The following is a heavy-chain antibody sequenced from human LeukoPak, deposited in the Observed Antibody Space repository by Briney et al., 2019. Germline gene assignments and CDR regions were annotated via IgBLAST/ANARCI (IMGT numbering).Heavy chain of an antibody. Sequence: GGSLRLSCAASGFTFDDSAMHWVRQTPGKGLEWVSLISGDGGRTYYADSMKGRFTISRYNSKNSLYLQMNSLRTEDTAVYYCAKDGAYRSGWYSGFDYWGQGTLVTVSS. CDR2: ISGDGGRT. V-gene: IGHV3-43*02. J-gene: IGHJ4*02. CDR1: GFTFDDSA. D-gene: IGHD6-19*01. CDR3: AKDGAYRSGWYSGFDY.